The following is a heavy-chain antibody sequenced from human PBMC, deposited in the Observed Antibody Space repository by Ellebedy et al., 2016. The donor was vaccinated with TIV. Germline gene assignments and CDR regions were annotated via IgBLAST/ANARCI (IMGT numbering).Heavy chain of an antibody. Sequence: GESLKISXAASGFTFSSYSMNWVRQAPGKGLEWVSSISSSGNYIYYADSVKGRFTISRDNAKNSLYLQMNSLRAEDTAVYYCASDPVAGTANWGQGILVTVSS. D-gene: IGHD6-19*01. CDR3: ASDPVAGTAN. J-gene: IGHJ4*02. CDR2: ISSSGNYI. CDR1: GFTFSSYS. V-gene: IGHV3-21*01.